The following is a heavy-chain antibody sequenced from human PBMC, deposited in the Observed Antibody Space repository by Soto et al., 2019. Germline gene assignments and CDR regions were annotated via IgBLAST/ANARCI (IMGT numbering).Heavy chain of an antibody. V-gene: IGHV3-21*02. D-gene: IGHD3-10*01. J-gene: IGHJ5*02. Sequence: EVQLVESGGGLVKPGQSLRLSCTASGFNFSAYGMSWVRQAPGKGLEWVSSITFSSLYIYHAESVRGRFVISRDDSKNSLFLQMDSLKTEDTAFYYCARSGDVAVGWFDPWGQGTQVTVSS. CDR1: GFNFSAYG. CDR3: ARSGDVAVGWFDP. CDR2: ITFSSLYI.